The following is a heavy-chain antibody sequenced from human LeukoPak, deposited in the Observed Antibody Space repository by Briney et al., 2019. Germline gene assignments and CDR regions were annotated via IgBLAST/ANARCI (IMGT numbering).Heavy chain of an antibody. Sequence: GGSLRLSCAASGFTFSSYAMSWVRQAPGKGLEWVSAISGSGGSTYYADSVKGRFTISRDDSKNTLYLQMNSLRAEDTAVYYCAKSGRGVITMIVVVISWYFDLWGRGTLVTVSS. CDR1: GFTFSSYA. J-gene: IGHJ2*01. V-gene: IGHV3-23*01. D-gene: IGHD3-22*01. CDR2: ISGSGGST. CDR3: AKSGRGVITMIVVVISWYFDL.